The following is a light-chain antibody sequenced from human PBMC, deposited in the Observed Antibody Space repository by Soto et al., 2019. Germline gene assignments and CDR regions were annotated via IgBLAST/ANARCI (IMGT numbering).Light chain of an antibody. Sequence: EIVLTQSPATLSLSPGERATLSCRASQSVSSDLAWYQQKPGQAPRLLIYDASNRATGIPARFSGSGSRTDLTLTISSLEPEDFAVYYCQQRSNWPLTFGGGTKVEIK. CDR2: DAS. CDR3: QQRSNWPLT. CDR1: QSVSSD. V-gene: IGKV3-11*01. J-gene: IGKJ4*01.